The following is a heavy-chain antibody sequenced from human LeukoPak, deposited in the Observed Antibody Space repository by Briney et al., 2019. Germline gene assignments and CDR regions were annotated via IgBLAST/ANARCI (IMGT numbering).Heavy chain of an antibody. J-gene: IGHJ5*02. Sequence: PGGSLRLSCAASGFTFSSYGMHWVRQAPGKGLEWVAVISYDGSNKYYADSVKGRFIISRDNSKNTLYLQMNSLRAEDTAVYYCAKDPIQYYDFWSGYYLNWFDPWGQGTLVTVSS. D-gene: IGHD3-3*01. CDR3: AKDPIQYYDFWSGYYLNWFDP. CDR2: ISYDGSNK. CDR1: GFTFSSYG. V-gene: IGHV3-30*18.